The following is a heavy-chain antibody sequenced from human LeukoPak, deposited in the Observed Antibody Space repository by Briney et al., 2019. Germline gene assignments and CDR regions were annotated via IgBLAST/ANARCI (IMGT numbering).Heavy chain of an antibody. CDR2: IYYSGST. Sequence: SETLSLTCTVSGGSISSSSYYWGWIRQPPGKGLEWIGSIYYSGSTYYNPSLKSRVTISADTSKNQFSLKLSSVTAADTAVYYCARSPRNAYYYDSSGYYIDYWGQGTLVTVSS. V-gene: IGHV4-39*07. CDR1: GGSISSSSYY. CDR3: ARSPRNAYYYDSSGYYIDY. J-gene: IGHJ4*02. D-gene: IGHD3-22*01.